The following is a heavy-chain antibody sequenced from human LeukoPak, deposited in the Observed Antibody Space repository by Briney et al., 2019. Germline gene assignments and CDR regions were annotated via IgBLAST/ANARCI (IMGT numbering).Heavy chain of an antibody. J-gene: IGHJ4*02. Sequence: SETLSLTCTVSGASISSDYWSWIRQPPGKGLEWIAYLFYSGSTDYNPSLESRVTISVDTSKNQFSLKLRSVTAADTAVYYCATVAVIRGVTYFDYWGQGTLVTVSS. V-gene: IGHV4-59*01. CDR3: ATVAVIRGVTYFDY. CDR1: GASISSDY. CDR2: LFYSGST. D-gene: IGHD3-10*01.